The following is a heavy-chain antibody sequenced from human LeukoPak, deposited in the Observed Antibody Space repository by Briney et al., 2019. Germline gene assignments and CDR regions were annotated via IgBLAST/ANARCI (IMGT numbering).Heavy chain of an antibody. D-gene: IGHD1-26*01. V-gene: IGHV4-59*01. CDR2: IYYSGST. CDR1: GGSISSYY. Sequence: SETLSLTCTVSGGSISSYYWSWIRQPPGKGLEWIGYIYYSGSTNYNPSLKSRVTISVDTSKNQFSLKLSSVTAADTAVYYCAGEMGGSPYFDYWGQGTLVTVSS. CDR3: AGEMGGSPYFDY. J-gene: IGHJ4*02.